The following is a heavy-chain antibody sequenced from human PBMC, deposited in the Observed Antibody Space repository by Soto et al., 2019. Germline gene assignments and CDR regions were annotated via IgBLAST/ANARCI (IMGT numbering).Heavy chain of an antibody. J-gene: IGHJ4*02. V-gene: IGHV1-58*01. CDR2: IVVDSGNT. CDR1: GFTFTTSA. Sequence: ASVKVSCKASGFTFTTSAVQWVRQARGQRLEWIGWIVVDSGNTNYADSVKGRFTISRDNSKNTLYLQMNSLRAEDTAVYYCAKVAGSGGSGLFDYWGQGTLVTVSS. D-gene: IGHD2-15*01. CDR3: AKVAGSGGSGLFDY.